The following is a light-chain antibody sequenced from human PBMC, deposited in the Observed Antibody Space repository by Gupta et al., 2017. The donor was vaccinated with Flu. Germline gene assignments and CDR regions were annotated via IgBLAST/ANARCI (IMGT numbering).Light chain of an antibody. CDR2: EVS. Sequence: QSALTQPASVSGSPGQSITISCTGTSSDVGGYNYVSWYQQHPGKAPKLMMYEVSNRPSGVSNRFSGSKSGNTASLTISGLQAEDEADYYCSSSTSSSTVVFGGGTKLTVL. CDR3: SSSTSSSTVV. V-gene: IGLV2-14*01. J-gene: IGLJ2*01. CDR1: SSDVGGYNY.